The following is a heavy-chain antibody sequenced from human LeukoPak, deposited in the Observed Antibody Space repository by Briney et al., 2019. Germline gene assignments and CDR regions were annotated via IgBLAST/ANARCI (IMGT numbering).Heavy chain of an antibody. CDR2: IYPGDSDT. V-gene: IGHV5-51*01. J-gene: IGHJ6*02. Sequence: GESLKISCKGSGYSFTSYWIGWVRQMPGKGLEWMGIIYPGDSDTRYSPSFQGQVTISADKSISTAYLQWSSLRSEDTAVYYCARSDWNYGHGMDVWGQGTTVTVSS. D-gene: IGHD1-7*01. CDR3: ARSDWNYGHGMDV. CDR1: GYSFTSYW.